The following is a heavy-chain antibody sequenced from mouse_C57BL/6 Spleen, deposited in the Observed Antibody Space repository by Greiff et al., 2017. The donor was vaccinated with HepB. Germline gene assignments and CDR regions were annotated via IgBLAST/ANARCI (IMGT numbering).Heavy chain of an antibody. J-gene: IGHJ4*01. D-gene: IGHD2-2*01. CDR3: ASNYGYDESYAMDY. Sequence: QVQLQQPGAELVKPGASVKMSCKASGYTFTSYWITWVKQRPGQGLEWIGDIYPGSGSTNYNEKFKSKATLTVDTSSSTAYMQLSSLTSEDSAVYYCASNYGYDESYAMDYWGQGTSVTVSS. CDR2: IYPGSGST. CDR1: GYTFTSYW. V-gene: IGHV1-55*01.